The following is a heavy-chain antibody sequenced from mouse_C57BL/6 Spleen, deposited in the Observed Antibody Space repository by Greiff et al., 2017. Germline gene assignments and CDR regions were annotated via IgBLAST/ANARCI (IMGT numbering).Heavy chain of an antibody. V-gene: IGHV1-53*01. CDR1: GYTFTSYW. CDR2: INPSNGGT. D-gene: IGHD1-1*01. CDR3: ARKGYGSSYAWFAY. Sequence: VQLQQSGTELVKPGASVKLSCKASGYTFTSYWMHWVKQRPGQGLEWIGNINPSNGGTNYNEKFKSKATLTVDKSSSTAYMQLSSLTSEDSAVYYCARKGYGSSYAWFAYWGQGTLVTVSA. J-gene: IGHJ3*01.